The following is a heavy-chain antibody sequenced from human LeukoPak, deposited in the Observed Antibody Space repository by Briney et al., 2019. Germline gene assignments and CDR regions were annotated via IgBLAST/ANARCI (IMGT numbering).Heavy chain of an antibody. CDR3: ARSPVAGPPNYFDY. J-gene: IGHJ4*02. CDR2: ISSSSYI. Sequence: GGSLRLSCAASGFMFSRDSMNWVRQAPGKGLEWVSSISSSSYIYYADSVKGRFTISRDNSKNTLYLQIDFLTAEDTAVYYCARSPVAGPPNYFDYLGQGTLVTVSS. V-gene: IGHV3-21*04. CDR1: GFMFSRDS. D-gene: IGHD6-19*01.